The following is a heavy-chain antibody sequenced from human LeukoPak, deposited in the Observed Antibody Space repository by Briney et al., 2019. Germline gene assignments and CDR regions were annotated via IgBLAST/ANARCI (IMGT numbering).Heavy chain of an antibody. D-gene: IGHD6-13*01. CDR2: IYYSGST. CDR1: GDSISSDY. Sequence: SETLSLTCSASGDSISSDYWSWIRQPPGKGLEWIGYIYYSGSTNYNPSLKSRVTISVDTSKNQFSLKLSSVTAADTAVYYCARGIAAAGEFDYWGQGTLVTVSS. J-gene: IGHJ4*02. V-gene: IGHV4-59*01. CDR3: ARGIAAAGEFDY.